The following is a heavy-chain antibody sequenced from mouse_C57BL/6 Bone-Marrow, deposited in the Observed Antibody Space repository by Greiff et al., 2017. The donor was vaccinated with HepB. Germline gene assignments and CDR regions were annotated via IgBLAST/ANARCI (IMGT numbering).Heavy chain of an antibody. J-gene: IGHJ3*01. Sequence: QVQLQQSGAELARPGASVKLSCKASGYTFTSYGISWVKQRTGQGIEWIGEIYPRSGNTYYNEKFKCKATLTADKSSSTAYMELRSLTSEDSAVYFCARSDYGSSYVGWFAYWGQGTLVTVSA. CDR3: ARSDYGSSYVGWFAY. CDR1: GYTFTSYG. V-gene: IGHV1-81*01. D-gene: IGHD1-1*01. CDR2: IYPRSGNT.